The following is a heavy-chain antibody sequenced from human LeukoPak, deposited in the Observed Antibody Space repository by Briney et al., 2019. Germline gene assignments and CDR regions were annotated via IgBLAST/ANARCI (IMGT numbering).Heavy chain of an antibody. CDR3: ARRPSGNYFGN. D-gene: IGHD3-10*01. CDR1: GGSISSSPYY. J-gene: IGHJ4*02. CDR2: IYYTGSL. V-gene: IGHV4-39*01. Sequence: SETLSLTCTVSGGSISSSPYYWGWIRQSPGKGLEWIGFIYYTGSLYYNPSLKSRVTISADTSKNQFSLRLRSVTAADTAVYYCARRPSGNYFGNWGQGVLVTVSS.